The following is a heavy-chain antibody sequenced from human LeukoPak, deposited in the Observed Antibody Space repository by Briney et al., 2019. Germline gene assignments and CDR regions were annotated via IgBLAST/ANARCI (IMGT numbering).Heavy chain of an antibody. CDR1: GGTFSSYA. CDR2: IIPIFGTA. Sequence: GSSVKVSCKASGGTFSSYAISWVRQAPGQGLEWMGGIIPIFGTANYAQKFQERVTITRDMSTSTAYMELSSLRSEDTAVYYCAAGVIAAADYWGQGTLVTVSS. CDR3: AAGVIAAADY. V-gene: IGHV1-69*05. J-gene: IGHJ4*02. D-gene: IGHD6-13*01.